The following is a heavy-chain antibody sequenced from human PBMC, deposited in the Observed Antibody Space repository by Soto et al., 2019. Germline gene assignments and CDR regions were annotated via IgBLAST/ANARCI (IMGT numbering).Heavy chain of an antibody. CDR2: ISAYNGNT. CDR3: ARPGYSFGWDDAFDI. J-gene: IGHJ3*02. CDR1: GYTFTSYG. V-gene: IGHV1-18*04. Sequence: QVQLVQSGAEMKTPGASVKVSCKASGYTFTSYGINWVRQAPGQGLEWMGWISAYNGNTNYAQKVQGRVTMTTDTSTSTAYMELRSLRSDDTAVYYRARPGYSFGWDDAFDIWGQGTMVTVSS. D-gene: IGHD5-18*01.